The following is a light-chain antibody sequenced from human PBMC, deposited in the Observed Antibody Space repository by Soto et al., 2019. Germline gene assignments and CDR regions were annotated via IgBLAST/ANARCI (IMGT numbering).Light chain of an antibody. Sequence: EIVLTQSPATLSLSPGERATLSCRARQSVSSYLAWYQQKPGQAPRLLIYDASNRATGIPARFSGSGSGTDFTLTISSLEPEEFSVYYCQQRSNWPELTFGGGTKVEIK. J-gene: IGKJ4*01. CDR1: QSVSSY. CDR3: QQRSNWPELT. CDR2: DAS. V-gene: IGKV3-11*01.